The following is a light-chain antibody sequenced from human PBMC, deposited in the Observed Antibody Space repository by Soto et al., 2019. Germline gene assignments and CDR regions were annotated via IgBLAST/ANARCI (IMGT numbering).Light chain of an antibody. V-gene: IGLV2-14*01. J-gene: IGLJ2*01. CDR3: SSYTSSNTLV. CDR2: EVS. CDR1: SSDVGGFIY. Sequence: QSVLTQPASVSGSPGQSITISCTGTSSDVGGFIYVSWYQHHPGKVPKLMIYEVSNRPSGVSNRFSGSKSGNTASLTISALQAEDERDYYCSSYTSSNTLVFGGGTKVTVL.